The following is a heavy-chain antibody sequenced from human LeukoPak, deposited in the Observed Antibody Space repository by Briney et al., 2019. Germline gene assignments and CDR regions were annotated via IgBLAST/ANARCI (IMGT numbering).Heavy chain of an antibody. J-gene: IGHJ3*02. D-gene: IGHD5-18*01. CDR1: GYTFTGYY. CDR2: INPNSGGT. V-gene: IGHV1-2*02. Sequence: VASVKVSCKASGYTFTGYYMHWVRQAPGQGLEWMGWINPNSGGTNYAQKFQGRVTMTRDTSTSTVYMELSSLRSEDTAVYYCARDGMVTADDFDIWGQGTMVTVSS. CDR3: ARDGMVTADDFDI.